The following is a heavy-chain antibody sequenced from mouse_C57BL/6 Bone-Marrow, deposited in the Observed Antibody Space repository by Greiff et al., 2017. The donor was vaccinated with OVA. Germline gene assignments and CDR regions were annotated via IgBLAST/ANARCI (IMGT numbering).Heavy chain of an antibody. CDR2: ILPGSGST. CDR3: ARGITTVIATDYYAMDY. Sequence: QVQLQQSGAELMKPGASVKLSCEATGYTFTGYWIEWVKQRPGHGLEWIGEILPGSGSTNYNEKFQGKATFTAATSSNTAYKQLSSLTTENSAIYYCARGITTVIATDYYAMDYWGQGTSVTVSS. D-gene: IGHD1-1*01. CDR1: GYTFTGYW. J-gene: IGHJ4*01. V-gene: IGHV1-9*01.